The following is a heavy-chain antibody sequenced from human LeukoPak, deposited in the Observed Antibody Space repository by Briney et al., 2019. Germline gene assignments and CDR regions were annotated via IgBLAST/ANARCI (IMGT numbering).Heavy chain of an antibody. J-gene: IGHJ5*02. CDR3: ARAGIVGALDA. D-gene: IGHD1-26*01. Sequence: SETLSLTCTVSGDSISRYYWSWIRQPAGKGLEWIGRIYSGGIITYNPSLKSRVTMSIDTSNNQSSLRLRLVTAADTAVYYCARAGIVGALDAWGQGTLVTVSS. CDR2: IYSGGII. CDR1: GDSISRYY. V-gene: IGHV4-4*07.